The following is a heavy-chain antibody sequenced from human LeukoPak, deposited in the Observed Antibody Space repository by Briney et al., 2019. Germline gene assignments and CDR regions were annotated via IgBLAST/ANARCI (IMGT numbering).Heavy chain of an antibody. D-gene: IGHD3-3*01. CDR3: ARGKGSTRGCDFWSGYRPYYYMDV. CDR1: GGSFSGYY. Sequence: PSETLSLTCAVYGGSFSGYYWSWIRQPPGKGLEWIGEINHSGSTNYNPSLKSRVTISVDTSKNQFSLKLSSVTAADTAVYYCARGKGSTRGCDFWSGYRPYYYMDVWGKGTTVTVSS. J-gene: IGHJ6*03. CDR2: INHSGST. V-gene: IGHV4-34*01.